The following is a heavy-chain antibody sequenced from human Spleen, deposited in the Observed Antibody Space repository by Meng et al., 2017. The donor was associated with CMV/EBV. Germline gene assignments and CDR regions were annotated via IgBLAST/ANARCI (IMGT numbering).Heavy chain of an antibody. J-gene: IGHJ4*02. V-gene: IGHV1-69*06. CDR3: ATPITYYTSWSGYLPFDY. Sequence: FNTYAMSWVRQAPGQGLEWMGGIITADGTTNYARNFRDRLTITADKSTSTAYMDLSSLTSEDTAVYYCATPITYYTSWSGYLPFDYWGQGTLVTVSS. CDR2: IITADGTT. D-gene: IGHD3-3*01. CDR1: FNTYA.